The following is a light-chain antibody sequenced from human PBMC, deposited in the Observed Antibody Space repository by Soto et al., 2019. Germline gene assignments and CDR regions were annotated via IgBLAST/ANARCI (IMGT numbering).Light chain of an antibody. CDR3: QQYDNLPPFT. CDR1: QDISNY. CDR2: DAS. J-gene: IGKJ3*01. V-gene: IGKV1-33*01. Sequence: DIQMTQSPSSLSASVGDRVTITCQASQDISNYLNWYQQKPGKAPKLLIYDASNLETGVPSRFSGSGSGTDFTLTIISLQPEDIATYYCQQYDNLPPFTFGPGTKVDIK.